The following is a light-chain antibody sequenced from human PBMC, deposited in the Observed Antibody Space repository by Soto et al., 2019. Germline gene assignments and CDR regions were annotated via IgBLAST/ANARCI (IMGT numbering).Light chain of an antibody. V-gene: IGKV1-33*01. CDR2: AAY. J-gene: IGKJ4*01. Sequence: QRIHILSCLSASLGHRLTVDCRASQTVSRYLNWYQQKPGKAHAFLIYAAYSLYRGVQSRFSGSGSGTDFTFTIRSLQPEDFATYYCKQYDNLPRTFGGGTKVDIK. CDR1: QTVSRY. CDR3: KQYDNLPRT.